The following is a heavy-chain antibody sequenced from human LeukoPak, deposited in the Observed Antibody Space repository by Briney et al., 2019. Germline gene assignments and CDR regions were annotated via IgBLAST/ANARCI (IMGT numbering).Heavy chain of an antibody. D-gene: IGHD6-19*01. CDR1: RGSISSYY. CDR2: ISYSGST. V-gene: IGHV4-59*01. J-gene: IGHJ4*02. CDR3: ARDQGGGWYYFDY. Sequence: SETLSLTRTVSRGSISSYYWSWIRQPPGKGLEWIGYISYSGSTNFNPSLKSRVTISVDTSKKQFSLKLTSVTSTDTAVYYCARDQGGGWYYFDYWGQGTLVTVSS.